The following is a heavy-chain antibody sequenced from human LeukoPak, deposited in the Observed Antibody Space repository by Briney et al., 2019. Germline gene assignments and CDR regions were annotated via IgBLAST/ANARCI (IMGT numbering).Heavy chain of an antibody. CDR1: GFTFSYYA. D-gene: IGHD4-11*01. CDR3: VKGRGVITTVTAHYFDY. Sequence: PGGSLRLSCSASGFTFSYYAMHWVRKAPGKGLEYVSGISSDGGSTYYADSVKGRFTVSRDNSKNTLYLQMSSLRPEDTAVFYCVKGRGVITTVTAHYFDYWGQGTLVTVSS. V-gene: IGHV3-64D*09. J-gene: IGHJ4*02. CDR2: ISSDGGST.